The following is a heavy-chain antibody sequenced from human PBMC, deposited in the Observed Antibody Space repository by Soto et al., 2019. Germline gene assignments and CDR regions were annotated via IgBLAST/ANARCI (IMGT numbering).Heavy chain of an antibody. CDR1: GIIFSSCI. Sequence: QVQVVESGGDVVQPGKSLRLSCTVSGIIFSSCILHWVRQTPGKGLQWVALISQDGSSKIYADSVKGRFTISRDNSQNTMFLQMDSLTTEDSGVYFCAREEHSIGRAGTFLYWGLGTQVTVSS. CDR2: ISQDGSSK. J-gene: IGHJ1*01. D-gene: IGHD3-3*02. V-gene: IGHV3-30-3*01. CDR3: AREEHSIGRAGTFLY.